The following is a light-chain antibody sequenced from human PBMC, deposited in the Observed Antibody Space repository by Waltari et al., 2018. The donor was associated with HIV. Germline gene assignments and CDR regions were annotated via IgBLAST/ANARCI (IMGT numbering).Light chain of an antibody. CDR1: QSVGSN. J-gene: IGKJ1*01. Sequence: ETVMTQSPATLSVSPGERATLSCWASQSVGSNLAWYQQKPGQAPRLLIYGASTRATGVPARFSGSGSGTEFALIISCLQSEDFAIYYCHQYNNWPPWTFGQGTKVEIK. CDR3: HQYNNWPPWT. V-gene: IGKV3-15*01. CDR2: GAS.